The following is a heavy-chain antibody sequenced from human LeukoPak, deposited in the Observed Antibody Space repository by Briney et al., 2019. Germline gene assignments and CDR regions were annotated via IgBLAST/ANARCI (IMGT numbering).Heavy chain of an antibody. D-gene: IGHD4-17*01. CDR2: IIPIFGTA. CDR3: ARDPPSYGDPEEPLDY. V-gene: IGHV1-69*13. J-gene: IGHJ4*02. CDR1: GGTFSSYA. Sequence: SVKVSCKASGGTFSSYAISWVRQAPGQGLEWVGGIIPIFGTANYAQKFQGRVTITADGSTSTAYMELSCLRSEDTAVYYCARDPPSYGDPEEPLDYWGQGTLVTVSS.